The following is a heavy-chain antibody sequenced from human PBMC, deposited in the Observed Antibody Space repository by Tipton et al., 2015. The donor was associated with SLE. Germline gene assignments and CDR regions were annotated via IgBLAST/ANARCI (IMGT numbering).Heavy chain of an antibody. CDR1: GYTFSSYY. Sequence: SGPEVKKPGASVKVSCKASGYTFSSYYISWVRQAPGQGLEWMGWINSYNGDTRYAQKLQDRVTMTTDTSTTTAYMELRSLKSDDTAVYYCAREAVRGVVDWFDPWGQGTLVTVSS. CDR3: AREAVRGVVDWFDP. J-gene: IGHJ5*01. D-gene: IGHD3-10*01. CDR2: INSYNGDT. V-gene: IGHV1-18*01.